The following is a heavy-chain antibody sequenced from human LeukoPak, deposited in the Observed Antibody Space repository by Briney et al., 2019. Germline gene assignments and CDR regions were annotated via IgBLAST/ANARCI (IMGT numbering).Heavy chain of an antibody. J-gene: IGHJ6*03. Sequence: GGSLRLSCAASGFTFSGSAISWIRQAPGKGLDWVSAISGSGGRTYYADSVKGRFTISRDNSKNTLYLQMNSLRAEGTAVYYCAKDPYYCSSTSCPIDYYYYMDVWGKGTTVTISS. D-gene: IGHD2-2*01. V-gene: IGHV3-23*01. CDR3: AKDPYYCSSTSCPIDYYYYMDV. CDR2: ISGSGGRT. CDR1: GFTFSGSA.